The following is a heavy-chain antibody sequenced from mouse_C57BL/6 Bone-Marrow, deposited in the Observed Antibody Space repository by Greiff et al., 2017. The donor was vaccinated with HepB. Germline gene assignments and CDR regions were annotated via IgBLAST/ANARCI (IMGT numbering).Heavy chain of an antibody. V-gene: IGHV10-3*01. Sequence: EVQLVESGGGLVQPKGSLKLSCAASGFTFNTYAMHWVRQAPGKGLEWVARIRSKSSNYATYYADSVKDRFTISRDDSQSMLYLQMNNLKTEDTAMYYCVSSTVVATENAMDYWGQGTSVTVSS. CDR2: IRSKSSNYAT. D-gene: IGHD1-1*01. CDR1: GFTFNTYA. J-gene: IGHJ4*01. CDR3: VSSTVVATENAMDY.